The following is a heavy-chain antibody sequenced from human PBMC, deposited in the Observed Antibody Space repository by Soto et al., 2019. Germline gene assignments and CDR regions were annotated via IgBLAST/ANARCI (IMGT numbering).Heavy chain of an antibody. J-gene: IGHJ4*02. V-gene: IGHV3-11*06. CDR3: ARATGYYQTSGSDS. D-gene: IGHD3-22*01. CDR1: GFTFSDYY. CDR2: ISSNSNYK. Sequence: WGSLRLSCAASGFTFSDYYMSWIRQAPGKGLEWISYISSNSNYKNHADSVRGRFTISRDNAKNSLYLQMNGLRAEDTAVYYCARATGYYQTSGSDSWGQGSMVNVYS.